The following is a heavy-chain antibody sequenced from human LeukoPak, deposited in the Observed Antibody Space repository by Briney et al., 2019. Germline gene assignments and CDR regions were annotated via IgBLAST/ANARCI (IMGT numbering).Heavy chain of an antibody. V-gene: IGHV4-59*13. CDR2: IFYSGST. Sequence: PSETLSLTCTVSGGSLSAYYWNWIRQPPGKGLEWIGYIFYSGSTKYNPSLKSRVTISVDTSKNQFSLKLTSVPAADTAVYYCARGDDYKSPYFDYWGQGTLVTVSS. CDR3: ARGDDYKSPYFDY. CDR1: GGSLSAYY. J-gene: IGHJ4*02. D-gene: IGHD5-12*01.